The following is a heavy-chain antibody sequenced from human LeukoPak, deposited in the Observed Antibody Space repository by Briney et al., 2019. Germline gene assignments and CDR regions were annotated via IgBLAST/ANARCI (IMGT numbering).Heavy chain of an antibody. CDR3: ARVLSRYSSSWAQNWFDP. CDR2: INHSGST. V-gene: IGHV4-34*01. Sequence: SETLSLTFAVYGGSFSGYYWSWIRQPPGKGLEWIGEINHSGSTNYNPSLKSRVTISVDTSKNQFSLKLSSVTAADTAVYYCARVLSRYSSSWAQNWFDPWGQGTLVTVSS. CDR1: GGSFSGYY. D-gene: IGHD6-13*01. J-gene: IGHJ5*02.